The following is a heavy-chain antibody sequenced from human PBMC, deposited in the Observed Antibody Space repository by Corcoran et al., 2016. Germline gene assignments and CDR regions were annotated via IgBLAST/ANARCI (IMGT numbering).Heavy chain of an antibody. D-gene: IGHD6-19*01. CDR2: INPNIGGT. V-gene: IGHV1-2*02. CDR1: GYIFTGYY. Sequence: QVQLVQSGAEVKKPGASVKVSCKASGYIFTGYYLHWVRQAPGQGLEWMGWINPNIGGTNYAQKFQGRVTMTRDTSISTAYMEVSRLRSDDTAVYYWARTRGSSGWGLFDYWGQGTLVTVSS. CDR3: ARTRGSSGWGLFDY. J-gene: IGHJ4*02.